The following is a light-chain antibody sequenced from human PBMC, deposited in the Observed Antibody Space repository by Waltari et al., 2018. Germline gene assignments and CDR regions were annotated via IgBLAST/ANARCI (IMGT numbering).Light chain of an antibody. Sequence: QSVLTQPPSVSAAPGQRVTISCSGGRSNIGNHYFSLYRQFPGTAPKLLIYEDSERPSGIPGGWAGSKSGTSATLDITGLQAGDEADYYCGTWDSSLSGAVFGGGTHLTVL. CDR1: RSNIGNHY. J-gene: IGLJ7*01. CDR3: GTWDSSLSGAV. V-gene: IGLV1-51*02. CDR2: EDS.